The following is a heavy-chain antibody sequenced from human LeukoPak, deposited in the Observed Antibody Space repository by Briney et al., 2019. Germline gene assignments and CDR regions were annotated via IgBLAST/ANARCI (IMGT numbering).Heavy chain of an antibody. V-gene: IGHV3-48*01. D-gene: IGHD6-13*01. CDR1: GFTFSTYN. CDR2: ISSSSSTI. CDR3: ARASSSTLRGYMDV. J-gene: IGHJ6*03. Sequence: GGSLRLSCAASGFTFSTYNMNWVRQAPGKGLEWVSYISSSSSTIYYADSVKGRFTISRDNSKNTLYLQMNSLRAEDTAVYYCARASSSTLRGYMDVWGKGTTVTVSS.